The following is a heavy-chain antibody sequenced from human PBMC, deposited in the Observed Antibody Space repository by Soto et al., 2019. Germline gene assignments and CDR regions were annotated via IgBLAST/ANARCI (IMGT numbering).Heavy chain of an antibody. Sequence: ASVKVSCKASGYTFTSYGISWVRQAPGQGLEWMGWISAYNGNTNYAQKLQGRVTMTTDTSTSTAYMELRSLRSDDTAVYYCARSFVPTWRPSRSVAFDIWGQGTMVTVSS. D-gene: IGHD1-1*01. CDR1: GYTFTSYG. J-gene: IGHJ3*02. V-gene: IGHV1-18*01. CDR2: ISAYNGNT. CDR3: ARSFVPTWRPSRSVAFDI.